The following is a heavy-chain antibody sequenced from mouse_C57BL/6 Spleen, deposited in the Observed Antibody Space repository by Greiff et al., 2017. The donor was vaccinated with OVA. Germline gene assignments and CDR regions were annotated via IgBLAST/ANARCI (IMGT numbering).Heavy chain of an antibody. Sequence: QVQLKQSGAELARPGASVKLSCKASGYTFTSYGISWVKQRTGQGLEWIGEIYPRSGNTYYNEKFKGKATLTADKSSSTAYMELRSLTSEDSAVYFYARGAGWLLWFAYWGQGTLVTVSA. V-gene: IGHV1-81*01. J-gene: IGHJ3*01. CDR2: IYPRSGNT. CDR3: ARGAGWLLWFAY. D-gene: IGHD2-3*01. CDR1: GYTFTSYG.